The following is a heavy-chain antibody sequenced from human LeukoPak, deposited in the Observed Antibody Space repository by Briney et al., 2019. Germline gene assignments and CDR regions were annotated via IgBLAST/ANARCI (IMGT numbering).Heavy chain of an antibody. CDR2: IHHSGST. Sequence: SETLSLTCSVSGYSISSGYYWGWVRQTPGMGLGWIGSIHHSGSTYYNPTLKSRVTISLDTSKTQISLTLTSVTAAETAVYFCARDRFGMSATGSDFDYWGQGILVTVSS. CDR1: GYSISSGYY. J-gene: IGHJ4*02. CDR3: ARDRFGMSATGSDFDY. D-gene: IGHD3-10*01. V-gene: IGHV4-38-2*02.